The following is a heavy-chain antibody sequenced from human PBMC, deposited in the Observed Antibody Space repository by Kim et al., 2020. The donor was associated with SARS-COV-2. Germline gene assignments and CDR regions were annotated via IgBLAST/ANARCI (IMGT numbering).Heavy chain of an antibody. CDR1: GFIFSNYA. J-gene: IGHJ4*02. Sequence: GGSLRHSCEVSGFIFSNYAMSWVRQAPGKGLEWVSIISGSGDDTHYADSVKGRFTVSRDNSKNTLHLQMNSLRADDTAVYYCARAPRVVTHYFNYWGQGTLVTVSS. V-gene: IGHV3-23*01. CDR2: ISGSGDDT. D-gene: IGHD3-3*01. CDR3: ARAPRVVTHYFNY.